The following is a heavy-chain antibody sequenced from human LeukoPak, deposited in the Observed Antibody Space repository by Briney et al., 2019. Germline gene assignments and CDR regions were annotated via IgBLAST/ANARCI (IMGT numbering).Heavy chain of an antibody. D-gene: IGHD1-26*01. CDR1: GYTFTAYY. J-gene: IGHJ4*02. CDR2: IGPSVGST. V-gene: IGHV1-46*01. CDR3: ARNSGSGLDH. Sequence: GASVKVSCKASGYTFTAYYIQWVRQAPGQGLEWMGLIGPSVGSTSNAQKFQGRITLTRDTSTSTVFMELTSLTSEDTAVYYCARNSGSGLDHWGQGTLVTVSS.